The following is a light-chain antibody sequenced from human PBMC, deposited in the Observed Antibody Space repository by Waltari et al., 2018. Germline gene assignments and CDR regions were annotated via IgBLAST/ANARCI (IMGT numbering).Light chain of an antibody. J-gene: IGKJ5*01. CDR3: QQYYTTPIT. CDR2: WAS. Sequence: DIVMTQSPDSLAVYLGERATINCKSSQRVLYRSNNQNYLSWYQQRPGQPPKLLIYWASTRESRVPDRFSGSGSGTDFTLTISNLQTEDVAVYYCQQYYTTPITFGQGTRLDIK. V-gene: IGKV4-1*01. CDR1: QRVLYRSNNQNY.